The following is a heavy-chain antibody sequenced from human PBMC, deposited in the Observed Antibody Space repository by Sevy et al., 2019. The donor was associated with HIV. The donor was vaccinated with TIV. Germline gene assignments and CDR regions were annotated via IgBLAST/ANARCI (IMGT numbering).Heavy chain of an antibody. J-gene: IGHJ6*02. CDR2: ISNSGSTI. CDR1: GFTFSSYE. CDR3: AREKTILEGRYGMDV. V-gene: IGHV3-48*03. D-gene: IGHD3-3*01. Sequence: GGSLRLSCTASGFTFSSYEMNWVRQAPGKGLEWVSYISNSGSTIHYSDSVKGRFTISRDNAKNSLDLQMNSLRAEDAAVYYCAREKTILEGRYGMDVWGQGTTVTVSS.